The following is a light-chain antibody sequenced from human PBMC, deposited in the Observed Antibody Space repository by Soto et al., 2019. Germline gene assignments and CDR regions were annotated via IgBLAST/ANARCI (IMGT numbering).Light chain of an antibody. V-gene: IGKV3-20*01. CDR2: STS. J-gene: IGKJ5*01. CDR3: QHYVERSPIT. Sequence: VLTQTPGTLSLSPGERATLSCRARQRVSSNKFAWYQQKPGQAPRLLIYSTSNRATGIPDRFRGSGSPTDFTLTISRLEPEDFAVYYCQHYVERSPITFGQGTRLEI. CDR1: QRVSSNK.